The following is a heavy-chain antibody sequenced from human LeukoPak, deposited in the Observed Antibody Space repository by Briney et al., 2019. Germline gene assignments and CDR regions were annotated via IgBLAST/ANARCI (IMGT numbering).Heavy chain of an antibody. Sequence: TASETLSLTCTVSGGSISSYYWCWIRQPPGKGLEWIGYIYYSGSTNYNPSLKSRVTISVDTSKNQFSLKLSSVTAADTAVYYCASLGCSGGSCYWFDPWGQGTLVTVSS. D-gene: IGHD2-15*01. V-gene: IGHV4-59*01. CDR2: IYYSGST. CDR3: ASLGCSGGSCYWFDP. CDR1: GGSISSYY. J-gene: IGHJ5*02.